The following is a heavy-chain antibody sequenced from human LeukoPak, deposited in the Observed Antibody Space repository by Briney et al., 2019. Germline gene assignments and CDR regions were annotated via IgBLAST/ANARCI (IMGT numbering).Heavy chain of an antibody. J-gene: IGHJ4*02. Sequence: GGSLRLSCAASGFTFSSYSMNWVRQAPGKGLEWVSAISGSGGSTYYADSVKGRFTISRDNSKNTLYLQMNSLRAEDTAVYYCAIDSSGYYHYWGQGTLVTVSS. V-gene: IGHV3-23*01. CDR1: GFTFSSYS. CDR3: AIDSSGYYHY. D-gene: IGHD3-22*01. CDR2: ISGSGGST.